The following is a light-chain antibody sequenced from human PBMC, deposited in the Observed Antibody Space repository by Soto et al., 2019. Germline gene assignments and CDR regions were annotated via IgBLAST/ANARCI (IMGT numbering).Light chain of an antibody. Sequence: DIQMTHSPSSLSASVGDRVTITCQASHNINNYLNWYQQKPGRAPKLLIYEASNLEAGVPSRFRGSGAGTDFTFTISRLQPEDIATYYCQQYENLPTFGQGTRLEIK. V-gene: IGKV1-33*01. CDR2: EAS. J-gene: IGKJ5*01. CDR3: QQYENLPT. CDR1: HNINNY.